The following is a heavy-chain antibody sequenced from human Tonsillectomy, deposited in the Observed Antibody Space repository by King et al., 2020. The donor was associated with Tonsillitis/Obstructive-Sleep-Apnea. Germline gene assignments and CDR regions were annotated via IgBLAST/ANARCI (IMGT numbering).Heavy chain of an antibody. CDR2: INHSGST. D-gene: IGHD7-27*01. CDR1: GGSFRGYN. J-gene: IGHJ4*02. CDR3: AGQNLWGYYFDY. Sequence: VQLQQWGAVLLKPSETLSLTCAIYGGSFRGYNWTWIHQPPGKGLEWIGEINHSGSTTYDPSPKSRVTISLDTSKNQFSLKLSSLPAADTAVYYCAGQNLWGYYFDYWGQGTPVTVSS. V-gene: IGHV4-34*01.